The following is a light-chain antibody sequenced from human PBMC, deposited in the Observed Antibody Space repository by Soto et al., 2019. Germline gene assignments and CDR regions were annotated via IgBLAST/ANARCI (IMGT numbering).Light chain of an antibody. CDR3: SSYTSSSKL. J-gene: IGLJ1*01. V-gene: IGLV2-14*01. CDR2: EVS. Sequence: QSVLTQPASVSGSPGQSITISCTGTSSDVGGYNYVSWYQQHPGNAPKLMIYEVSNRPSGVSNRFSGSKSGNTASLTISGLQAEDEADYYCSSYTSSSKLFGTGTKVTVL. CDR1: SSDVGGYNY.